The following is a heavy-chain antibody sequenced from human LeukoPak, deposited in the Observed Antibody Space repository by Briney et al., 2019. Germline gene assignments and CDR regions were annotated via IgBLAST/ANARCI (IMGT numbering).Heavy chain of an antibody. CDR3: ARGRSNYYDSSGSDY. Sequence: ASVKVSCKASVYTFTSYDINWVRQATGQGLEWMGWMNPNSGNTGYAQKFQGRVTITRNTSISTAYMELNSLRSEDTAVYYCARGRSNYYDSSGSDYWGQGTLVTVSS. V-gene: IGHV1-8*03. CDR2: MNPNSGNT. CDR1: VYTFTSYD. D-gene: IGHD3-22*01. J-gene: IGHJ4*02.